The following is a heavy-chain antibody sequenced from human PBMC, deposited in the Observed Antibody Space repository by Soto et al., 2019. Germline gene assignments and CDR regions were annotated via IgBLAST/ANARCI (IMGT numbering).Heavy chain of an antibody. CDR3: ARHYAAMGV. Sequence: EVQLVETGGDLIQPGGSLRLSCAASGVTGNRDSMTWVRQAPGKGLEWISIIYSDNNTDYADSVKPRFSISRDTSKNILDLQMNSLSAEDTAEYYCARHYAAMGVWGQGTTVTVSS. CDR2: IYSDNNT. CDR1: GVTGNRDS. V-gene: IGHV3-53*02. J-gene: IGHJ6*02.